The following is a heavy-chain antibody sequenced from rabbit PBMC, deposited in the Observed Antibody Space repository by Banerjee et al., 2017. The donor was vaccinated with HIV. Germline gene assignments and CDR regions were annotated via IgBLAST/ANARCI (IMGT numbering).Heavy chain of an antibody. J-gene: IGHJ4*01. Sequence: QSLEESGGDLVKPGASLTLTCTASGFSFSSSYYMCWVRQAPGKGLEWIACIDIGSGYTYYASWAKGRFTISKTSSTTVTLQMTSLTAADTATYFCARYSYIDGIGYIYGNLWGPGTLVTVS. CDR3: ARYSYIDGIGYIYGNL. CDR2: IDIGSGYT. V-gene: IGHV1S40*01. CDR1: GFSFSSSYY. D-gene: IGHD6-1*01.